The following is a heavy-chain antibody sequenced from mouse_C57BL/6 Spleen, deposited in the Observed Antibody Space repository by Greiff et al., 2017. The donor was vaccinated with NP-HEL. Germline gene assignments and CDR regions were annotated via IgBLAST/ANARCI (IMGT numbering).Heavy chain of an antibody. Sequence: VHVKQSGPELVKPGASVKISCKASGYSFTGYYMNWVKQSPEKSLEWIGEINPSTGGTTYNQKFKAKATLTVDKSSSTAYMQLKSLTSEDSAVYYCARSFDYTSYWGQGTLVTVSA. J-gene: IGHJ3*01. CDR1: GYSFTGYY. CDR2: INPSTGGT. V-gene: IGHV1-42*01. D-gene: IGHD2-4*01. CDR3: ARSFDYTSY.